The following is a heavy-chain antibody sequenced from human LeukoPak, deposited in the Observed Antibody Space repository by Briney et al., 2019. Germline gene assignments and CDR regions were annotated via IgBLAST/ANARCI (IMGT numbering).Heavy chain of an antibody. D-gene: IGHD4-17*01. CDR1: CGSISSYY. V-gene: IGHV4-4*07. J-gene: IGHJ5*02. CDR3: ARDPGCGDSGWFDP. CDR2: SHISGST. Sequence: PETLSLTCTVSCGSISSYYCSWIRHPAGEGLEWIGRSHISGSTNYSPSLTSRVTMSVDTSNNQFSLKLSSVTAADTAVYYCARDPGCGDSGWFDPWGQGTLVTVSS.